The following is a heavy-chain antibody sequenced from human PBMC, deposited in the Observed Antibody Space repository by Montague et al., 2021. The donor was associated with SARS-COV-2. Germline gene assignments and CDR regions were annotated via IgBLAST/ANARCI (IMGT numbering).Heavy chain of an antibody. J-gene: IGHJ3*02. D-gene: IGHD3-10*01. V-gene: IGHV4-39*01. Sequence: SETLSLTCTVSGGSITRNYYWGWIRQPPGKGLVWVGNIYYSGTTFINLSLESRVTISVDASKNQFSLNLTSVTAADTAVYYCARPLVRGVPKAFDIWGQGALVIVSS. CDR3: ARPLVRGVPKAFDI. CDR1: GGSITRNYY. CDR2: IYYSGTT.